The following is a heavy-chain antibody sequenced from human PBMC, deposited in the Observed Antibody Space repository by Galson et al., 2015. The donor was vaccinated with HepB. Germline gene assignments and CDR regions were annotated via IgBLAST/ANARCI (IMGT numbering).Heavy chain of an antibody. Sequence: SLRLSCAASGFTLSSIDMHWVRQAPGKGLEYVAVISSNGGSTHYAESVKGRFTISRDNSKNMLYFQMSSLRDEDTAVYYCMGWAWQLELEFDYWGQGIPVTVSS. V-gene: IGHV3-64D*06. CDR1: GFTLSSID. CDR3: MGWAWQLELEFDY. CDR2: ISSNGGST. D-gene: IGHD1-7*01. J-gene: IGHJ4*02.